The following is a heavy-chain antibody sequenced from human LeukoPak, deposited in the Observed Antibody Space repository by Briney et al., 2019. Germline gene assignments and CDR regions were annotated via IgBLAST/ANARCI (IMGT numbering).Heavy chain of an antibody. D-gene: IGHD6-19*01. CDR3: TKELHVAVAVAEYYYFYMDV. CDR1: GFAFSSFA. J-gene: IGHJ6*03. Sequence: TGGSLRLSCAASGFAFSSFAIGWVRQSPGKGLEWLSTINGGGNTTFYADSVKGRFTISRDNSKNTLYLHMDGPRPDDTAIYYCTKELHVAVAVAEYYYFYMDVWGRGTAVSVSS. V-gene: IGHV3-23*01. CDR2: INGGGNTT.